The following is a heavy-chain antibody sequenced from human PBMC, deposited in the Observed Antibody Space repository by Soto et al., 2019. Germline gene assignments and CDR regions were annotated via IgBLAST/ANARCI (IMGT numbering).Heavy chain of an antibody. CDR1: GGTFSSYA. J-gene: IGHJ6*02. CDR3: ARWPYMVEAATDYYYYGMDV. D-gene: IGHD2-15*01. CDR2: IIPIFGTA. V-gene: IGHV1-69*13. Sequence: WASVKVSCKASGGTFSSYAISWVRQAPGQGLEWMGGIIPIFGTANYAQKFQGRVTITADESTSTAYMELSSLRSEDTAVYHCARWPYMVEAATDYYYYGMDVWGQGTTVTVSS.